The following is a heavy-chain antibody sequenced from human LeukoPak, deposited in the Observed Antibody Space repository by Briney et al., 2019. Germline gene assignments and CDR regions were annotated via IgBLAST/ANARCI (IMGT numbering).Heavy chain of an antibody. J-gene: IGHJ4*02. CDR1: GYTFTGYY. Sequence: ASVEVSCKASGYTFTGYYMHWVRQAPGQGLEWMGWINPNSGGTNYAQKFQGRVTMTRDTSISTAYMELSRLRSDDTAVYYCASCPYDFWSGYYPLDYWGQGTLVTVSS. D-gene: IGHD3-3*01. CDR2: INPNSGGT. V-gene: IGHV1-2*02. CDR3: ASCPYDFWSGYYPLDY.